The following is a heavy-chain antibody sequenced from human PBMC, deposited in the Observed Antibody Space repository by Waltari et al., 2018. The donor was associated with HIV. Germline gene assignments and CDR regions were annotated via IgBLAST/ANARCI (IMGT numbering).Heavy chain of an antibody. D-gene: IGHD3-22*01. J-gene: IGHJ6*02. CDR1: GYTFTGYY. Sequence: QVQLVQSGAEVKKPGASVKVSCKASGYTFTGYYMHWVRQAPGQGLEWMGSINPSRGGTNYAQKFQGRVTMTRDTSISTAYMELSRLRSDDTADYYCARAQYYYDSSGYYYGDYGMDVWGQGTTVTVSS. CDR2: INPSRGGT. CDR3: ARAQYYYDSSGYYYGDYGMDV. V-gene: IGHV1-2*02.